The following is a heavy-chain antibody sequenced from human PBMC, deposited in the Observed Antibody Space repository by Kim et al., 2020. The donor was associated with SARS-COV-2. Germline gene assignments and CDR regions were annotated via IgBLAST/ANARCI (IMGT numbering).Heavy chain of an antibody. J-gene: IGHJ5*02. Sequence: SETLSLTCTVSGGSISSGDYYWSWIRQPPGKGLEWIGYIYYSGSTYYNPSLKSRVTISVDTSKNQFSLQLSSVTAADTAVYYCARGDYDSSGYWADPWGQGTLVTVSS. CDR3: ARGDYDSSGYWADP. CDR1: GGSISSGDYY. CDR2: IYYSGST. D-gene: IGHD3-22*01. V-gene: IGHV4-30-4*01.